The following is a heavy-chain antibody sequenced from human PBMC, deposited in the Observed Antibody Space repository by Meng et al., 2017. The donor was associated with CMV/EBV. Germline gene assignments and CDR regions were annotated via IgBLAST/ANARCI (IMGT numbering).Heavy chain of an antibody. J-gene: IGHJ4*02. CDR2: ISGSGGST. V-gene: IGHV3-23*01. CDR3: AKDPYSNYARPY. D-gene: IGHD4-11*01. CDR1: GFTFSSYA. Sequence: GESLKISCAASGFTFSSYAMSWVRQAPGKGLEWVSAISGSGGSTYYADSVKGRFTISRDNSKNTLYLQMNSLRAEDTAVYYCAKDPYSNYARPYWGQETLVTVSS.